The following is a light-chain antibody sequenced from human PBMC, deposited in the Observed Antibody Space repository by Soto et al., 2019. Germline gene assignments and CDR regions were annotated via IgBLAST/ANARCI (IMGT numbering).Light chain of an antibody. Sequence: EIFMTQSPLSLSVSPLEIATLSRRDSQSVSSNLAWYQQKPGQAPRLLIYGASTRATGIPARFSGSGSGTEFTLTISSLQSEDFAVYYCQQYNNWPPVTFGQGTKV. V-gene: IGKV3-15*01. J-gene: IGKJ1*01. CDR3: QQYNNWPPVT. CDR1: QSVSSN. CDR2: GAS.